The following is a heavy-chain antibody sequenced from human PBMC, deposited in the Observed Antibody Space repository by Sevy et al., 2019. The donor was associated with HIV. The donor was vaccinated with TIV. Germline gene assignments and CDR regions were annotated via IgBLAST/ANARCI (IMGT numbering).Heavy chain of an antibody. CDR3: ARAQRSMVQGVIFSS. J-gene: IGHJ5*02. Sequence: ASVKVSCKASGGTFSSYAISWVRQAPGQGLEWMGGIIPIFGTANYAQKFQGRVTITADESTSTAYMELSSLRSEDTAVSYCARAQRSMVQGVIFSSWGQGTLVTVSS. V-gene: IGHV1-69*13. CDR2: IIPIFGTA. CDR1: GGTFSSYA. D-gene: IGHD3-10*01.